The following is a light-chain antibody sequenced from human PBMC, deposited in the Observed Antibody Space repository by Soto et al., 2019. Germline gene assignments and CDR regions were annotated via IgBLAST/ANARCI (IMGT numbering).Light chain of an antibody. CDR1: QEISNN. V-gene: IGKV1-6*01. J-gene: IGKJ1*01. CDR2: AGF. Sequence: AIQMTQAPPSLAASVGDRVTITCRASQEISNNLAWYQHKPGKAPNLLIYAGFSLRSGVPSRFGGSKSGRDFTLTISGLQPEDVGTYYCLQDYVSPWTFGRGTKVEI. CDR3: LQDYVSPWT.